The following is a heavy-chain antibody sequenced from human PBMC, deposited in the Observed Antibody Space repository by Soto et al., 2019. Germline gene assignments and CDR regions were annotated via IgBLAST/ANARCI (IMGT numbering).Heavy chain of an antibody. Sequence: QVHLVQSGAEVKKPGSSVRVSCKTSGGTFSDLAFSWVRQAPRQGLEWVGGIIPLFGAPNYAREFQGRVTISADESSSTVYMELRSLRSEDTAVYYCASERVAEMATGGYFDNWGQGTLVPVSS. CDR2: IIPLFGAP. D-gene: IGHD5-12*01. CDR1: GGTFSDLA. CDR3: ASERVAEMATGGYFDN. V-gene: IGHV1-69*01. J-gene: IGHJ4*02.